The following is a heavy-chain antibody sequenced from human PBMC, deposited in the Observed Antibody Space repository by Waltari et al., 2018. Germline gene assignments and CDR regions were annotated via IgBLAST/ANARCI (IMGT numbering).Heavy chain of an antibody. CDR1: GGSISSHY. J-gene: IGHJ3*02. V-gene: IGHV4-59*11. CDR2: IYYSGST. Sequence: QVQLQESGPGLVKPSETLSLTCTVSGGSISSHYWSWIRQSPGKGLEWIGYIYYSGSTNYNPSLKSRVTRSVDTSKNQFSLKLSSVTAADTAVYYCARDGPNDAFDIWGQGTMVTVSS. CDR3: ARDGPNDAFDI.